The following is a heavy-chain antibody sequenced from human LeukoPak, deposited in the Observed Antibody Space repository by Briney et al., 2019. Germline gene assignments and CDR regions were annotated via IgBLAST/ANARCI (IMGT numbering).Heavy chain of an antibody. CDR3: ARRWTSGSYYYGSGSYKRWFDP. J-gene: IGHJ5*02. Sequence: PSETLSLTCAVYGGSFSGYYWSWIRQPPGKGLEWIGEINHSGSTNYNPSLKSRVTISVDTSKNQFSLKLSSVTAADTAVYYSARRWTSGSYYYGSGSYKRWFDPWGQGTLVTVSS. CDR2: INHSGST. D-gene: IGHD3-10*01. V-gene: IGHV4-34*01. CDR1: GGSFSGYY.